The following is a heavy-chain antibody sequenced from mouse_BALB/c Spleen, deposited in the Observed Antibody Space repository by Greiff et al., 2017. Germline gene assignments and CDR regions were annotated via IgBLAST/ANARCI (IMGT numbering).Heavy chain of an antibody. Sequence: EVKLMESGGGLVQPGGSLRLSCATSGFTFTDYYMSWVRQPPGKALEWLGFIRNNVNGYTTEYSASVKCRFTISRDNSQSILYLQMNTLRAEDSATYSCTRDGNWFDYWGQGTTLTVSS. V-gene: IGHV7-3*02. CDR1: GFTFTDYY. CDR2: IRNNVNGYTT. D-gene: IGHD2-1*01. J-gene: IGHJ2*01. CDR3: TRDGNWFDY.